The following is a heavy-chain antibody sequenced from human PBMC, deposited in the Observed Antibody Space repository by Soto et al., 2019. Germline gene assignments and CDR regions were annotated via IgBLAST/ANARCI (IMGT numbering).Heavy chain of an antibody. Sequence: GGSLRLSCAASGFTFSSYSMNWVRQALGKGLEWVSSISSSSSYIYYADSVKGRFTISRDNAKNSLYLQMNSLRAEDTAVYYCARWTSKKYYYYGMDVWGQGTTVTVSS. CDR3: ARWTSKKYYYYGMDV. J-gene: IGHJ6*02. D-gene: IGHD3-3*02. V-gene: IGHV3-21*01. CDR2: ISSSSSYI. CDR1: GFTFSSYS.